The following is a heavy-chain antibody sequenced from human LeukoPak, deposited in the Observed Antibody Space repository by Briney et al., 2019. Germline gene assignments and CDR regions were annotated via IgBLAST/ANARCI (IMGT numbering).Heavy chain of an antibody. CDR3: ARARVNIDY. CDR1: GFTFDDYG. CDR2: INWNGGST. D-gene: IGHD2/OR15-2a*01. V-gene: IGHV3-20*04. J-gene: IGHJ4*02. Sequence: GGSLRLSCAASGFTFDDYGMSWGRQAPGKGLEWVSGINWNGGSTGYADSVKGRFTISRDNAKSSLYLQMNSLRAEDTDVYYCARARVNIDYWGQGTLVTVSS.